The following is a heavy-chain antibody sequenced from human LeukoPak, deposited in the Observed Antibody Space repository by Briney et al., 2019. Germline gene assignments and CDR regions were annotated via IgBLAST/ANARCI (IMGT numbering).Heavy chain of an antibody. CDR3: ARDDYGDYGEWFDP. J-gene: IGHJ5*02. D-gene: IGHD4-17*01. V-gene: IGHV1-18*01. Sequence: GASVKVSCKASGYTFTSYGISWVRQAPGQGLEWMGWISAYNGNTNYAQKLQGRVTMTTDTSISTAYMELSRLRSDDTAVYYCARDDYGDYGEWFDPWGQGTLVTVSS. CDR1: GYTFTSYG. CDR2: ISAYNGNT.